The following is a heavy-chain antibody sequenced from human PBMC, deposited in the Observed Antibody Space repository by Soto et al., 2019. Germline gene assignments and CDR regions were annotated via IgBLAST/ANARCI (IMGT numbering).Heavy chain of an antibody. V-gene: IGHV3-49*04. CDR3: TRGYGGALDH. CDR2: IRSKAYGGTT. Sequence: GGSLRLSCITSGFTFGDHAMNWVRQAPGKGLEWVGFIRSKAYGGTTEYAASVKGRFTISRDDSKSIAYLQMNNLKTEDTAVYYCTRGYGGALDHWGQGTLVTVSS. CDR1: GFTFGDHA. D-gene: IGHD2-21*01. J-gene: IGHJ4*02.